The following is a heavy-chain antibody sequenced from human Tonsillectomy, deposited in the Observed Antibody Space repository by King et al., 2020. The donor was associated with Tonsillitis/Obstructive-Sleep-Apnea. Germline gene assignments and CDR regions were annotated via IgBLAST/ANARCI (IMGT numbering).Heavy chain of an antibody. CDR1: GGTFSSYA. Sequence: VQLVESGAEVKKPGSSVTVSCTASGGTFSSYAISWVRQAPGQGLEWMGGIIPIFGTANYAQKFQGRVTITADESTSTAYMELSSLRSEDTAVYYCARDRFIHSSTSSNYYYMDVWGKGTTVTVSS. CDR3: ARDRFIHSSTSSNYYYMDV. J-gene: IGHJ6*03. V-gene: IGHV1-69*01. CDR2: IIPIFGTA. D-gene: IGHD2-2*01.